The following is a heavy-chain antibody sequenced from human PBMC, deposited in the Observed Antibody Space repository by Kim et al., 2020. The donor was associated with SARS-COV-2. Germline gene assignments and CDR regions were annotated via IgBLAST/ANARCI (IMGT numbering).Heavy chain of an antibody. J-gene: IGHJ3*02. CDR3: AKGDSIVVVPPGYDAFDI. V-gene: IGHV3-23*01. Sequence: GGSLRLSCAASGFTFSSYAMSWVRQAPGKGLEWVSAISGSGGSTYYADSVKGRFTISRDNSKNTLYLQMNSLRAEDTAVYYCAKGDSIVVVPPGYDAFDIWGQGTMVTVSS. D-gene: IGHD2-2*01. CDR2: ISGSGGST. CDR1: GFTFSSYA.